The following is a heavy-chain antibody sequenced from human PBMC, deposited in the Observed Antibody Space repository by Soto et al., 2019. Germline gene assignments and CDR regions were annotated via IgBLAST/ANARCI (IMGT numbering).Heavy chain of an antibody. CDR1: GGSFSGYY. D-gene: IGHD3-9*01. J-gene: IGHJ6*02. Sequence: PSGTPSLTCAVYGGSFSGYYWSWIRQPPVKGLEWIGEINNSGSTNYNPSPKSRVTISVDTSKNQFSLKLTSVTAADTAVYFCARADYEFLTGSYAMDVWGQGTTVTVSS. CDR3: ARADYEFLTGSYAMDV. V-gene: IGHV4-34*01. CDR2: INNSGST.